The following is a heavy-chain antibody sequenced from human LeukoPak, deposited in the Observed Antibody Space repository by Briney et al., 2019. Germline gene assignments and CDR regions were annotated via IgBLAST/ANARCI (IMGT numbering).Heavy chain of an antibody. CDR2: ISNSGGDI. CDR3: ARDSYGYY. D-gene: IGHD5-18*01. Sequence: PGGSLRLSCAASGFTFSSHEMNCFRQAPGKGLEWLSYISNSGGDINYADSVKGRFTISRDNAKNSLYLQMNILRVEDTAVYYCARDSYGYYWGQGTLVTVSS. V-gene: IGHV3-48*03. CDR1: GFTFSSHE. J-gene: IGHJ4*02.